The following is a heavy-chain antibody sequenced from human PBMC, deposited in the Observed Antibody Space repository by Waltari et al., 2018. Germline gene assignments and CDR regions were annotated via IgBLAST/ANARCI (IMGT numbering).Heavy chain of an antibody. Sequence: QVQLVQSGAEVKKPGASVKVSCKASGYTCTGYYMHWVRQASGQGLWWMGWINPNSDATNYAQKFQGRVTMTRDTSISTAYMELSRLRSDDTAVYYCARDPPRESSGYSLSAYWGQGTLVTVSS. CDR3: ARDPPRESSGYSLSAY. J-gene: IGHJ4*02. D-gene: IGHD3-22*01. CDR2: INPNSDAT. V-gene: IGHV1-2*02. CDR1: GYTCTGYY.